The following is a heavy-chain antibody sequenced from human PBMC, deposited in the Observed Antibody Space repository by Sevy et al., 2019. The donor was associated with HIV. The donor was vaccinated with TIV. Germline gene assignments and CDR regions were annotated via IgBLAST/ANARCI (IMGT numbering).Heavy chain of an antibody. CDR1: GGSISSGDYY. D-gene: IGHD3-3*01. V-gene: IGHV4-30-4*01. Sequence: SETLSLTCTVSGGSISSGDYYWSWIHQPPGKGLEWIGYIYYSGSTYYNPSLKSRVTISVDTSKNQFSLKLSSVTAADTAVYYCARVISSNYDFWSGYYRDYYYYGMDVWGQGTTVTVSS. CDR3: ARVISSNYDFWSGYYRDYYYYGMDV. CDR2: IYYSGST. J-gene: IGHJ6*02.